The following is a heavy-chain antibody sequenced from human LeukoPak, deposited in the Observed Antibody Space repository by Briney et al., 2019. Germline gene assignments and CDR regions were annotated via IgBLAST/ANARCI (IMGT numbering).Heavy chain of an antibody. CDR2: FDPEDGET. J-gene: IGHJ4*02. CDR3: ATTSSSYDY. Sequence: ASVNVSFKVSVYTLTELSMHWVRQAPGKGLEWMGGFDPEDGETIYTQKFQGRVTMTEDTSTDTAYMELSSLRSEDTAVYYCATTSSSYDYWGQGTLVTVSS. D-gene: IGHD6-13*01. V-gene: IGHV1-24*01. CDR1: VYTLTELS.